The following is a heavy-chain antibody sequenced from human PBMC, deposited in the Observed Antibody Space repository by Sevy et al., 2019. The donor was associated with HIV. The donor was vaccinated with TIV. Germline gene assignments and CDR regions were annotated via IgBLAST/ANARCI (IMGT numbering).Heavy chain of an antibody. Sequence: ASVKVSCKASGYTFTSYYMHWVRQAPGQGLEWMGIINPSGGSTSYAQKFQGRVTMTRDTSTSTVYMELSSLRSEDTAVYYCARELVYYDFWSGYYTGFDYWGQGTLVTVSS. D-gene: IGHD3-3*01. CDR3: ARELVYYDFWSGYYTGFDY. J-gene: IGHJ4*02. V-gene: IGHV1-46*03. CDR2: INPSGGST. CDR1: GYTFTSYY.